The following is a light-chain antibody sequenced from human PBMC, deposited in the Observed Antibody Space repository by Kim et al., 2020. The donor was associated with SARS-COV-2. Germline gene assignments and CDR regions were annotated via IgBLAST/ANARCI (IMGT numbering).Light chain of an antibody. J-gene: IGKJ1*01. V-gene: IGKV1-5*01. CDR2: DAS. CDR1: QSISTW. Sequence: SVGDRVTITCRASQSISTWLAWYQQKPGKAPKPLIYDASNLESGVPSRFSGSGSGTEFTLTISSLQPDDFATYYCQKYDSYSVWTFGQGTKVDIK. CDR3: QKYDSYSVWT.